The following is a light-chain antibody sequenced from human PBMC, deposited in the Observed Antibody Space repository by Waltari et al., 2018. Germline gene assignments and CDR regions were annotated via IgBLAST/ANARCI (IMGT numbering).Light chain of an antibody. Sequence: QSALTQPASVSGSPGQSITISCSGTNTDIGGYKYVPWYQQYPGKVPKLLIYDVSKRPSGVSFRFSGSKSGNTASLTISGLQAEDEADYYCTSYTTTSPLGVFGGGTQLTVL. CDR3: TSYTTTSPLGV. J-gene: IGLJ7*01. CDR1: NTDIGGYKY. V-gene: IGLV2-14*01. CDR2: DVS.